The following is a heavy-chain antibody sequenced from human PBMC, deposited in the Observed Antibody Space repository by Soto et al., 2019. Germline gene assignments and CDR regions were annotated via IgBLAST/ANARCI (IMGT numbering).Heavy chain of an antibody. CDR2: INHSGST. D-gene: IGHD2-15*01. CDR3: ARGSGGYCSGGSCYWNYYYYMDV. V-gene: IGHV4-34*01. J-gene: IGHJ6*03. CDR1: GGSFSGYY. Sequence: QVQLQQWGAGLLKPSETLSLTCAVYGGSFSGYYWSWIRQPPGKGLEWIGEINHSGSTNYNPSLTSRVILSVATHKNRCSLQLCYVTAAATAVYYCARGSGGYCSGGSCYWNYYYYMDVWGKGTTVTVSS.